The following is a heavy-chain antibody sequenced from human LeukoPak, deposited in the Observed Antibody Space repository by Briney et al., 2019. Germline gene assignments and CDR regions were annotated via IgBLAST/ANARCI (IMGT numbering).Heavy chain of an antibody. CDR3: ARGVVVVAALFDY. V-gene: IGHV5-51*01. CDR1: GCSFTSYW. Sequence: GESLKISCKGSGCSFTSYWIGWVRQMPGKGLEWMGIIYPGDSDTRYSPSFQGQVTISADKSISTAYLQWSSLKASDTAMYYCARGVVVVAALFDYWGQGTLVTVSS. J-gene: IGHJ4*02. CDR2: IYPGDSDT. D-gene: IGHD2-15*01.